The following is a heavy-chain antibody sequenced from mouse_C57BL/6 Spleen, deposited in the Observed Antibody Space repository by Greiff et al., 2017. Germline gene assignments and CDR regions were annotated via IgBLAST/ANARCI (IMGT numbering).Heavy chain of an antibody. D-gene: IGHD1-1*01. CDR3: ARKYYGSSYGDAMDY. J-gene: IGHJ4*01. CDR2: INPNYGTT. CDR1: GYSFTDYN. Sequence: VQLQQSGPELVKPGASVKISCKASGYSFTDYNMNWVKQSNGKSLEWIGVINPNYGTTSYNQKFKGTATLTVDQSSSTAYMQLNSLTSEDSAVXYCARKYYGSSYGDAMDYWGQGTSVTVSS. V-gene: IGHV1-39*01.